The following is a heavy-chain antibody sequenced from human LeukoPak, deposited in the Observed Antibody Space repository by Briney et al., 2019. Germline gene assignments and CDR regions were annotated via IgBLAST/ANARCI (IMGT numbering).Heavy chain of an antibody. CDR1: GFSLSTSGVG. D-gene: IGHD4-11*01. J-gene: IGHJ6*02. CDR3: AHRRRTVTLDYYYYGMDV. Sequence: SGPTLVNPTQTLTLTCTFSGFSLSTSGVGVGWIRQPPGKALEWLALIYWNDDKRYSPSLKSRLTITKDTSKNQVVLTMTNMDPVDTATYYCAHRRRTVTLDYYYYGMDVWGQGTTVTVSS. V-gene: IGHV2-5*01. CDR2: IYWNDDK.